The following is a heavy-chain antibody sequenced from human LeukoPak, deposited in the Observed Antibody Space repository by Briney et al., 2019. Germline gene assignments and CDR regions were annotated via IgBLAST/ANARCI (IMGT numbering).Heavy chain of an antibody. V-gene: IGHV3-48*03. Sequence: GGSLRLSCAASGFTFSSYEVNWVRQAPGKGLEWVSYISSSGSTIYYADSVKGRFTISRDNAKNSLYLQMNSLRAEDTAVYYCARGGGNDNYFDYWGQGTLVTVSS. CDR1: GFTFSSYE. CDR3: ARGGGNDNYFDY. J-gene: IGHJ4*02. D-gene: IGHD1-1*01. CDR2: ISSSGSTI.